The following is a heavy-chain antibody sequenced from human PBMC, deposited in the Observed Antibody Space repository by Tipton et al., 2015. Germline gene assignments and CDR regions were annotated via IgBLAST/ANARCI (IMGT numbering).Heavy chain of an antibody. J-gene: IGHJ6*02. CDR3: ARGDCSSTSCHIMGYNGMDV. CDR1: GYTFTSYG. Sequence: QSGAEVKKPGASVKVSCKAFGYTFTSYGMSWVRQAPGQGLEWMGWISGYHGNTHYGQKFQGRVTMTTDTSTSIVHMELTSLRPDDTAVYYCARGDCSSTSCHIMGYNGMDVWGQGTTVTVSS. D-gene: IGHD2-2*02. CDR2: ISGYHGNT. V-gene: IGHV1-18*01.